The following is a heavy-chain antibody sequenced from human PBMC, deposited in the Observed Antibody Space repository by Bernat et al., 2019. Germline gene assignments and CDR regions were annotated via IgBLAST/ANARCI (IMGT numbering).Heavy chain of an antibody. CDR2: INVGNGKT. D-gene: IGHD3-16*02. CDR3: ARDGAKNYDYIWGSYRYRGAFDI. Sequence: QVHLVQSGAEVKKPGASVKAIYWVRQAPGQRPEWMGWINVGNGKTKYSQKFQGRVTITRDTSASTAYMELSSLRSEDTAVYYCARDGAKNYDYIWGSYRYRGAFDIWGQGTMVTVSS. V-gene: IGHV1-3*01. J-gene: IGHJ3*02.